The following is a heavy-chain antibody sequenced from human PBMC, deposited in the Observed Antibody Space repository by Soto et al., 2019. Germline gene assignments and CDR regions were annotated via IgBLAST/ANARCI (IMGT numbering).Heavy chain of an antibody. J-gene: IGHJ4*02. CDR2: ISGSGGST. CDR3: AKDRTRGRFGELLSFRRFFGY. CDR1: GFTFSSYA. Sequence: PGGSLRLSCAASGFTFSSYARSLIRQATGKGLEWVSAISGSGGSTYYADSVKGRFTISRDNSKNTLYLQMNSLRAEDTAVYYCAKDRTRGRFGELLSFRRFFGYWGQGTLVTVSS. D-gene: IGHD3-10*01. V-gene: IGHV3-23*01.